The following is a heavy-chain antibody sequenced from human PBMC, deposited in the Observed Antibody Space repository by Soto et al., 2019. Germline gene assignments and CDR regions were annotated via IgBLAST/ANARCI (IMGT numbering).Heavy chain of an antibody. CDR1: GFTLSGSA. D-gene: IGHD2-2*01. CDR3: ARPYCSSSSCYIDV. J-gene: IGHJ6*02. Sequence: EVQLVESGGGLVQPGGSLKLSCAASGFTLSGSAMHWVRQASGKGLEWVGRIRSKANSYATAYAASVKGRFTISRDDSKNTAYLQMNSLKTEDTAVYYCARPYCSSSSCYIDVWGQATTVTVSS. CDR2: IRSKANSYAT. V-gene: IGHV3-73*02.